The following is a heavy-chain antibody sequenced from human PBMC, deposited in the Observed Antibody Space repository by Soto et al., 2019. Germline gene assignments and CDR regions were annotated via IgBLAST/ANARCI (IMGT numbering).Heavy chain of an antibody. D-gene: IGHD1-26*01. CDR3: ARGEALRGRIVGATTVDY. V-gene: IGHV4-59*01. CDR2: IYYSGST. CDR1: GGSISSYY. Sequence: SETLSLTCTVSGGSISSYYWSWIRQPPGKGLEWIGYIYYSGSTNYNPSLKSRVTISVDTSKNQFSLKLSSVTAADTAVYYCARGEALRGRIVGATTVDYWGQGPLVTVSS. J-gene: IGHJ4*02.